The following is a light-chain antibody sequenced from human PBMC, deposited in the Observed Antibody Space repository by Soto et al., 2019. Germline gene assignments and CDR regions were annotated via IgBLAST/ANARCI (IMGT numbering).Light chain of an antibody. CDR1: QSVSSN. CDR3: QQYNNWPPIT. J-gene: IGKJ5*01. V-gene: IGKV3-15*01. CDR2: GAS. Sequence: EIVMTQSPATISXXKXEXXXXXXXSSQSVSSNLACYQQNPGQAPRLLIYGASTRATGIPARFSGSGSGTEFTLTISSLHSEDFAVYYCQQYNNWPPITLGQGTR.